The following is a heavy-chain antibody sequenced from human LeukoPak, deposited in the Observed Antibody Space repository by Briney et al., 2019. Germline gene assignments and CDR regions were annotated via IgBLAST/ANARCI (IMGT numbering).Heavy chain of an antibody. CDR1: GFTFTNYA. V-gene: IGHV3-23*01. CDR3: AGWQWLAPYSDY. CDR2: ISGSGGST. J-gene: IGHJ4*02. D-gene: IGHD6-19*01. Sequence: PGGPLRLSCAASGFTFTNYAMSWVRQAPGKGLEWVSSISGSGGSTYYADSVKGRFTISRDNSKNTLYLQMNSLRAEDTAVYYCAGWQWLAPYSDYWGQGTLVTVSS.